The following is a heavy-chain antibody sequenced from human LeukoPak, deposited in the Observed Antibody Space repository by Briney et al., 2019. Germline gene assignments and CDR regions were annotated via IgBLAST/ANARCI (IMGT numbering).Heavy chain of an antibody. V-gene: IGHV3-11*04. D-gene: IGHD4-17*01. CDR3: ARDFTPDYGDYYFDY. CDR2: ISSSGSTI. CDR1: RFTFSDYY. J-gene: IGHJ4*02. Sequence: GGSLRLSCAASRFTFSDYYMSWIRQAPGKGLEWVSYISSSGSTIYYADSVKGRFTISRDNAKNSLYLQMNSLRAEDTAVYYCARDFTPDYGDYYFDYWGLGTLVTVSS.